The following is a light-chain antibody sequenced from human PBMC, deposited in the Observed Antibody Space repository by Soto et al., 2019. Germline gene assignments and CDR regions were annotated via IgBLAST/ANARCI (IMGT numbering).Light chain of an antibody. CDR3: QQRSNWPPSIT. Sequence: EIVLTQSPATLSLSPGERGTLSCRASESVTDYLAWYQQKPGQAPRLLVYDVSNRAAGIPTRFSGGGSGTDFTLTISSLEPEDFAVYYCQQRSNWPPSITFGQGTRLEIK. CDR1: ESVTDY. CDR2: DVS. V-gene: IGKV3-11*01. J-gene: IGKJ5*01.